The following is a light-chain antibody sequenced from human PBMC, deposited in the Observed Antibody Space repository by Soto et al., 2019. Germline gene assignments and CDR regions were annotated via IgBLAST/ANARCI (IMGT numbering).Light chain of an antibody. V-gene: IGKV3-15*01. CDR1: QSVDGN. CDR3: QQCNNWPLT. Sequence: EIVLTQSPGTLSLSPGARDPLSWRASQSVDGNIAWYQQKPGQAPRLLIYGAYTRATGIPARFSGGGSGTEFTLTISSLRSEDLAVYYCQQCNNWPLTFGGGTKVDIK. CDR2: GAY. J-gene: IGKJ4*01.